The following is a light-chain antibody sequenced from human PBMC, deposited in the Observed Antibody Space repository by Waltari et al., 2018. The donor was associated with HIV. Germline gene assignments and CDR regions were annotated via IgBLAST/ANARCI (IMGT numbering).Light chain of an antibody. CDR2: GAS. J-gene: IGKJ4*01. V-gene: IGKV3-20*01. Sequence: EIVLTQSPGTLSLSPGERATLSYRASQSVSSSYLAWYQQKPGQAPRLLIYGASSRATGIPDRFSGSGSGTEFTLTISRLEPEDFAVYYCQQYGSSPPLTFGGGTKVEIK. CDR1: QSVSSSY. CDR3: QQYGSSPPLT.